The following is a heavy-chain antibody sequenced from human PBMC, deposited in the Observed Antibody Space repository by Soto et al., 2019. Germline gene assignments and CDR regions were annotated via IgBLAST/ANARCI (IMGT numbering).Heavy chain of an antibody. V-gene: IGHV5-51*01. CDR3: ARRGKQFNESFWFDP. CDR1: GCSFTSYW. D-gene: IGHD1-1*01. J-gene: IGHJ5*02. Sequence: PGESLKISCQGSGCSFTSYWIAWVRQMPGKGLEWMGIIYPDDSDARYSPSFEGQVTISADKSTSTAYLQWNSLKASDTTMYYCARRGKQFNESFWFDPWGQGTLVTVSS. CDR2: IYPDDSDA.